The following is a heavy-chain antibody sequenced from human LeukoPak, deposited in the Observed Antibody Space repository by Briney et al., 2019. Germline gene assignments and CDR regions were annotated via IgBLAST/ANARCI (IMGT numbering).Heavy chain of an antibody. D-gene: IGHD3-16*01. J-gene: IGHJ4*02. CDR3: ARDGGSLIDY. Sequence: GGSLRLSCAASGFTFSSYSMNWVRQAPGKGLEWVSYISSSSSTIYYADSVKGRFTISRDNAKNSLYLQMNSLRAEDTAVYYCARDGGSLIDYWGQGTLVTVSS. V-gene: IGHV3-48*01. CDR1: GFTFSSYS. CDR2: ISSSSSTI.